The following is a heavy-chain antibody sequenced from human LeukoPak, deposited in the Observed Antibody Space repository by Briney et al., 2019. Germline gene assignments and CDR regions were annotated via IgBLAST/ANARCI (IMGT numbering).Heavy chain of an antibody. CDR2: IYHSGSP. J-gene: IGHJ4*02. CDR1: GASISSSNYY. V-gene: IGHV4-39*01. Sequence: SETLSLTCTVSGASISSSNYYCGWIRQPPGKGLEWIASIYHSGSPYYNPSLMRRATIAIDTSKNQCSLKLSSVTAADTAVYFCATLGYCGGGNCYSTLDYWGQGALVTVSS. CDR3: ATLGYCGGGNCYSTLDY. D-gene: IGHD2-15*01.